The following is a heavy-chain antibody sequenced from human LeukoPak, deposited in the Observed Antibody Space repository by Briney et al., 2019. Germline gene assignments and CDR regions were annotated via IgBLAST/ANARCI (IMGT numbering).Heavy chain of an antibody. CDR1: GYTFTSYA. Sequence: GAPVKVSCKASGYTFTSYAMNWVRQAPGQGLEWMGWINTNTGNPTYAQGFTGRFVFSLDTSVSTAYLQISSLKAEDTAVYYCARFSYCGGDCYKFDYWGQGTLVTVSS. D-gene: IGHD2-21*02. CDR3: ARFSYCGGDCYKFDY. J-gene: IGHJ4*02. V-gene: IGHV7-4-1*02. CDR2: INTNTGNP.